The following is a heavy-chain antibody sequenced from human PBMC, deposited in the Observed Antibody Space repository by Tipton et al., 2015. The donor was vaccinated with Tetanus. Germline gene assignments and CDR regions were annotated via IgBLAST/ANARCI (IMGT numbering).Heavy chain of an antibody. D-gene: IGHD5-18*01. J-gene: IGHJ4*02. CDR3: ARHLTYTYTSRYFDY. CDR1: GGSFSLYY. V-gene: IGHV4-34*01. CDR2: ISHSGSS. Sequence: LRLSCTVSGGSFSLYYWNWVRQSPGKGLEWIGEISHSGSSSYSPSLKSRVTISVDTSKNQFSLRLTSVTAADTAVYYCARHLTYTYTSRYFDYWGLGTLVTVSS.